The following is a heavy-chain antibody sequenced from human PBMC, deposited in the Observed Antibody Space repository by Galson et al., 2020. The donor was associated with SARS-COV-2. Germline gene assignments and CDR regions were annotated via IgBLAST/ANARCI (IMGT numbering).Heavy chain of an antibody. CDR3: ARDPGLANGRDD. CDR2: IYGGGST. V-gene: IGHV3-66*01. CDR1: GFTVSSDY. J-gene: IGHJ6*02. Sequence: GESLKISCAASGFTVSSDYMSWVRQAPGKGLEWVSVIYGGGSTYYEDTVKGRFIISRDNSMNTLFLQMNNLRAEDTAVYYCARDPGLANGRDDWGQGTTVTVSS.